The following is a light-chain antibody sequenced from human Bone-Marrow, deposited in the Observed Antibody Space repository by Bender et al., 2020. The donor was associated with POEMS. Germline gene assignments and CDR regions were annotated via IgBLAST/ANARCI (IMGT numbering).Light chain of an antibody. J-gene: IGLJ3*02. Sequence: QSVLTQPPSASGTPGQRVTISCSGGSSNIGSNSVNWYQQLPGTAPKLLIFHYNQRPSGVPDRFSDSKSGTSASLAISGLQSEDEADYYCTSYADSASANWLFGGGTKLTVL. CDR1: SSNIGSNS. CDR2: HYN. V-gene: IGLV1-44*01. CDR3: TSYADSASANWL.